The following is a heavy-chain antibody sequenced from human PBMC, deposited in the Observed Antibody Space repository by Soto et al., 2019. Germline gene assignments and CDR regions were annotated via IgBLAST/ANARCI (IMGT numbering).Heavy chain of an antibody. Sequence: QLQLQESGPGLVKPSETLSLTCTVTDGPISSSGDYWGWVRQTPGKGLEWIGTISNSGSTYYNPSVMSRVTISVDTSKKQFSLRLISVTAADTAVYYCARGLSSSAYLDYWGQGTLVTVSS. CDR1: DGPISSSGDY. CDR3: ARGLSSSAYLDY. J-gene: IGHJ4*02. CDR2: ISNSGST. D-gene: IGHD6-19*01. V-gene: IGHV4-39*01.